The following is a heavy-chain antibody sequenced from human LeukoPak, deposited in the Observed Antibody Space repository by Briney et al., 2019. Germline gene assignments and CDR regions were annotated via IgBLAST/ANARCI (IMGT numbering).Heavy chain of an antibody. V-gene: IGHV4-59*01. CDR3: ARVYYSSSYDYWYFDL. J-gene: IGHJ2*01. CDR1: GGSIRSYY. D-gene: IGHD6-13*01. Sequence: SETLSLTCTVSGGSIRSYYWSWIRQPPGKGLEWIGYIYYSGSTNHNPSLKSRVTISVDTSKNQCSLKLSSVTAADTAVYYCARVYYSSSYDYWYFDLWGRGTLVTVSS. CDR2: IYYSGST.